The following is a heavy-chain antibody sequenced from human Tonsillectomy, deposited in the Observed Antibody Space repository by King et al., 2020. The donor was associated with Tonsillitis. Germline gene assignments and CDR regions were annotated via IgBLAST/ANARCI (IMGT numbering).Heavy chain of an antibody. CDR2: ISSSGSSI. V-gene: IGHV3-48*03. Sequence: QLVQSGGGLVQPGGSLRLSCAASGFTFSSFEMNWVRQAPGKGLEWVSYISSSGSSIYYADSVKGRFTISRDNAKNSLYLQMNSLRAEDTAVYYCARTYFYDSSAYYGEGFDYWGQGTLVTVSS. D-gene: IGHD3-22*01. CDR3: ARTYFYDSSAYYGEGFDY. CDR1: GFTFSSFE. J-gene: IGHJ4*02.